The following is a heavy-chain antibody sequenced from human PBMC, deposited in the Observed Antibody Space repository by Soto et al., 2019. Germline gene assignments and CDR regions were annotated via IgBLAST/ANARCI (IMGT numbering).Heavy chain of an antibody. CDR1: GGSMNSSFYF. J-gene: IGHJ4*02. CDR2: LYHSGST. CDR3: ATPSPEYSYSFAY. Sequence: ETLSLTCSVSGGSMNSSFYFWGWVRQPPGKGLEWIGSLYHSGSTYYNPSLRSRVTISVDTSKNQISLRLSSVTAADTAVYYCATPSPEYSYSFAYGGKEPLVTVS. D-gene: IGHD3-16*02. V-gene: IGHV4-39*01.